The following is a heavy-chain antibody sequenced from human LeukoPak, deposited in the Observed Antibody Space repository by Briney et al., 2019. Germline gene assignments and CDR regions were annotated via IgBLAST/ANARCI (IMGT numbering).Heavy chain of an antibody. CDR3: AAGYSSSWYDY. D-gene: IGHD6-13*01. V-gene: IGHV1-2*02. Sequence: ASVKVSCKASGYTFTGYYMHWVRQAPGQGLEWMGWINPNSGGTNYAQKFQERVTITRDMSTSTAYMELSSLRSEDTAVYYCAAGYSSSWYDYWGQGTLVTVSS. CDR1: GYTFTGYY. CDR2: INPNSGGT. J-gene: IGHJ4*02.